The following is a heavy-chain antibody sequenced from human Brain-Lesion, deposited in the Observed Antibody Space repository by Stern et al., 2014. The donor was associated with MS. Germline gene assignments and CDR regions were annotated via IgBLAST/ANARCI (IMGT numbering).Heavy chain of an antibody. V-gene: IGHV2-26*01. CDR2: IFFNDEK. D-gene: IGHD3-10*01. J-gene: IGHJ5*02. Sequence: QITLKESGPVLVKPTETLTLTCTVSGFSLNNPTMGVSWIRQPPGKALEWLAHIFFNDEKSYSPSLKSSLTISKDISKSQVVLTMSNMDPVDTATYSCARTSYYSDSGTWVGWFDPWGQGTLVTVSS. CDR3: ARTSYYSDSGTWVGWFDP. CDR1: GFSLNNPTMG.